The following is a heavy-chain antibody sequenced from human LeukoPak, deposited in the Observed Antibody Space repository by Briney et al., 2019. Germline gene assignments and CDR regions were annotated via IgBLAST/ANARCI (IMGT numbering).Heavy chain of an antibody. CDR3: TSSGYSYGPDY. CDR1: GFTFSSYA. D-gene: IGHD5-18*01. Sequence: GRSLRLSCAASGFTFSSYAMHWVRQASGKGLEWVGRIRSKANSYATAYAASVKGRFTISRDDSKNTAYLQMNSLKTEDTAVYYCTSSGYSYGPDYWGQGTLVTVSS. J-gene: IGHJ4*02. V-gene: IGHV3-73*01. CDR2: IRSKANSYAT.